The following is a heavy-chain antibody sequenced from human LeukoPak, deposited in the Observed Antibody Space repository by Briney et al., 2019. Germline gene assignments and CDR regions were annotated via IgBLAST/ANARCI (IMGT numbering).Heavy chain of an antibody. Sequence: PSETQTLPCAVYGWSFNDYYWNWIRQPPGKGLEWIGEINARGDTNYNPSLKSRVTTSVDTSKKQFSLRLTSMIAADTALYYCARGQVPAARGYNWFTPSGQGSLVTVSS. V-gene: IGHV4-34*01. D-gene: IGHD2-2*01. CDR3: ARGQVPAARGYNWFTP. CDR2: INARGDT. J-gene: IGHJ5*02. CDR1: GWSFNDYY.